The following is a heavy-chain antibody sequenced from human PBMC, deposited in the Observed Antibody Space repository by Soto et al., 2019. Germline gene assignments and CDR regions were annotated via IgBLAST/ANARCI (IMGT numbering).Heavy chain of an antibody. J-gene: IGHJ4*02. CDR2: IYYTGTT. V-gene: IGHV4-59*08. CDR1: SGSIRDYY. D-gene: IGHD3-22*01. CDR3: ARLGGYYQAFDS. Sequence: SETLSLTCTVSSGSIRDYYWGWIRQSPWKGLEWIGYIYYTGTTKYNPSLKSRVTISVDSSKGQFSLKLDSVTAADTAVYYCARLGGYYQAFDSWGQGTLVTVSS.